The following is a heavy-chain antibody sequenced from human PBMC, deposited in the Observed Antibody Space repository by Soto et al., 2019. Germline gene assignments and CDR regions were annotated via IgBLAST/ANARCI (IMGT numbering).Heavy chain of an antibody. D-gene: IGHD2-21*02. CDR1: GGSISIYY. Sequence: SETLSLTCSVSGGSISIYYWSWIRQPAGKGLEWIGRIYTSGTTNYNPSLESRVTMSVDTSKNQFSLKLSSVTAADTAVYYCARGPYCGGDCYFSVWGQGTLVTVSS. CDR2: IYTSGTT. J-gene: IGHJ4*02. V-gene: IGHV4-4*07. CDR3: ARGPYCGGDCYFSV.